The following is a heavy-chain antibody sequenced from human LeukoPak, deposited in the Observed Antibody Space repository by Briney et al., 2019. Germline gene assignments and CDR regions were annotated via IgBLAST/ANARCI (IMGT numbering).Heavy chain of an antibody. CDR1: GFTFKNYA. Sequence: PGGSLRLSCAASGFTFKNYAMHWVRQAPGEGLEWVAIILSDGRNKYFADSVKGRFVLSRDNSKNTVYMQMSSLRAEDTATYYCAKDYCRDGNCPFPFLDSWGQGTQVTVSS. CDR2: ILSDGRNK. V-gene: IGHV3-30*09. J-gene: IGHJ4*02. CDR3: AKDYCRDGNCPFPFLDS. D-gene: IGHD2-15*01.